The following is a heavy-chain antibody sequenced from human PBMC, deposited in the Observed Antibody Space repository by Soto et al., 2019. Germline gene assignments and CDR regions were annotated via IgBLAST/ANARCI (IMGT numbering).Heavy chain of an antibody. J-gene: IGHJ6*04. V-gene: IGHV1-18*04. Sequence: GGSVKVSCKASGYNFTSYGISWVRQAPGQGLEWMGWISSYNGNTNYAQKLQGRFTMTTDTSTSTAYMELRSLRSEDKAVYYCERGGPWGDGYKKPYYYGMDVWGKGIKVTV. D-gene: IGHD5-12*01. CDR2: ISSYNGNT. CDR3: ERGGPWGDGYKKPYYYGMDV. CDR1: GYNFTSYG.